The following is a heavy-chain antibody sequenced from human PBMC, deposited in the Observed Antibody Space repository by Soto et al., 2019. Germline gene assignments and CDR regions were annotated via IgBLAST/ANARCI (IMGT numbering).Heavy chain of an antibody. CDR2: IIPIFGTA. J-gene: IGHJ3*02. V-gene: IGHV1-69*01. Sequence: QVQLVQSGAEVKKPGSSVKVSCKASGGTFSSYAISWVRQAPGQGLEWMGGIIPIFGTANYAQKFQGRVMITADESTSTAYMELSSLRSEDTAVYYCAWGYYYDSSGYYGTDAFDIWGQGTMVTVSS. CDR3: AWGYYYDSSGYYGTDAFDI. D-gene: IGHD3-22*01. CDR1: GGTFSSYA.